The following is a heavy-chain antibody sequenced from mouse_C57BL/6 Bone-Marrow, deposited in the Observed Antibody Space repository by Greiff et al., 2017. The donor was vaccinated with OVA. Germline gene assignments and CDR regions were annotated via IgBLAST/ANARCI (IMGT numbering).Heavy chain of an antibody. V-gene: IGHV1-5*01. Sequence: EVQLQQSGTVLARPGASVKMSCKTSGYTFTSYWMHWVKQRPGQGLEWIGAIYPGNSDTSYNQKFKGKAKLTAVTSASTAYMELSSLTNEDSAVYYCTGVYGTYYAMDYWGQGTSVTVSS. CDR3: TGVYGTYYAMDY. CDR1: GYTFTSYW. CDR2: IYPGNSDT. J-gene: IGHJ4*01. D-gene: IGHD2-1*01.